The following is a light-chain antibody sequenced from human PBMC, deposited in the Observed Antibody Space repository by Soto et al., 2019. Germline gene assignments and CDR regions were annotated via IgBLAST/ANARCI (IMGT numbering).Light chain of an antibody. CDR1: SSDVGGYNY. CDR2: EVS. V-gene: IGLV2-8*01. Sequence: SALTQPPSGSGFPGQSVTISSTGTSSDVGGYNYVSWYQRHPGKAPKLMIYEVSKRPSGVPDRFSGSKSGNTASLTVSGFQAEDEADYYCSSYAGSNNYVFGTGTKVTV. J-gene: IGLJ1*01. CDR3: SSYAGSNNYV.